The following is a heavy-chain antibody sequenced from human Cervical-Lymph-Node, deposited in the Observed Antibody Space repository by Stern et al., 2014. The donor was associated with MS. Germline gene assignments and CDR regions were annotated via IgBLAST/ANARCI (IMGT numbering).Heavy chain of an antibody. CDR1: GGSISSYY. CDR2: IYYSGST. V-gene: IGHV4-59*01. D-gene: IGHD3-22*01. J-gene: IGHJ4*02. CDR3: ARAPGYYDSQFDY. Sequence: QVQLQESGPGLVKPSETLSLTCTVSGGSISSYYWSWIRQPPGKGLEWIGYIYYSGSTNYNPSLKSRVTISVDTSKNQFSLKLSSVTAADTAVYYCARAPGYYDSQFDYWGQGTLVTVSS.